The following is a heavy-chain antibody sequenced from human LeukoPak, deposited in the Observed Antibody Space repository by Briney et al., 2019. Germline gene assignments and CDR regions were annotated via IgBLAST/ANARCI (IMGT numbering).Heavy chain of an antibody. CDR2: ISSSGSTI. V-gene: IGHV3-48*03. CDR3: ARDNYYGSGSYYDY. CDR1: GFTFSSYE. D-gene: IGHD3-10*01. Sequence: GGSLRLSCAASGFTFSSYEMNWVRQAPGKGLEWVSYISSSGSTIYYADSVKGRFTISRDNAKNSLYLQMNSLRAEDTAVYYCARDNYYGSGSYYDYWGQGTLVTVSS. J-gene: IGHJ4*02.